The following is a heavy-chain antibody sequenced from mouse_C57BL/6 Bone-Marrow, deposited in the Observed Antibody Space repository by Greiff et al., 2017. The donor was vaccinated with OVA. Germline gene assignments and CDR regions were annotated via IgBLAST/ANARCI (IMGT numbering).Heavy chain of an antibody. CDR2: IDPENGDT. V-gene: IGHV14-4*01. J-gene: IGHJ2*01. CDR1: GFNIKDDS. D-gene: IGHD1-1*01. Sequence: VQLQQSGAELVRPGASVKLSCTASGFNIKDDSMHWVKQRPEQGLEWIGWIDPENGDTEYASKFQGKATITADTSSNTAYLQLSSLTSEDTAVYYCTTDGLRSNYWGQGTTLTVSS. CDR3: TTDGLRSNY.